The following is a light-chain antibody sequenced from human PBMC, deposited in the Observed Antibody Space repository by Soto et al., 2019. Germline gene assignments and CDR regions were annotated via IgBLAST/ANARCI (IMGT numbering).Light chain of an antibody. V-gene: IGKV1-9*01. CDR1: QGISSY. Sequence: DIQLTQSPSFLSASVGDRVTITCRASQGISSYLAWYQQKPGKAPKLLIYAASTLQSGVPSRFSGSGSGTEFTLPISSLQPEDFATYYCQQLNSYPCLTFGGGTKVEIK. CDR3: QQLNSYPCLT. J-gene: IGKJ4*01. CDR2: AAS.